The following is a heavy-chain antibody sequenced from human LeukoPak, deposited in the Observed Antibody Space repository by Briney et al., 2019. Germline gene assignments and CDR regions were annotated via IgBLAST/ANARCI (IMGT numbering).Heavy chain of an antibody. Sequence: PWETLSLTCAVYGCTFSGYYLTWIRQAPGKGLEWIAEIDHSGSTNYNPSLKGRVTISVDTSKNQFSLRLSSVTAADTAVYYCATIARLGLTGGYEYNYWGQGTLVTVSS. V-gene: IGHV4-34*08. J-gene: IGHJ4*02. CDR3: ATIARLGLTGGYEYNY. CDR2: IDHSGST. D-gene: IGHD5-12*01. CDR1: GCTFSGYY.